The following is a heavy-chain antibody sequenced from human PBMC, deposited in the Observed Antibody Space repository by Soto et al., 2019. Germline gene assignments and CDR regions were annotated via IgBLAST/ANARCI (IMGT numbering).Heavy chain of an antibody. V-gene: IGHV3-43*01. Sequence: GGSLRLSCAASGFSFEDYTMHWFRHTPGKGPEWISLISWDGGRTLYSDSVKGRFIISRDNSKNSLYLQMNSLTTEDTALYFCARDGYDVLTGRKRYFDHWGQGTLVTVSS. D-gene: IGHD3-9*01. CDR1: GFSFEDYT. J-gene: IGHJ4*02. CDR2: ISWDGGRT. CDR3: ARDGYDVLTGRKRYFDH.